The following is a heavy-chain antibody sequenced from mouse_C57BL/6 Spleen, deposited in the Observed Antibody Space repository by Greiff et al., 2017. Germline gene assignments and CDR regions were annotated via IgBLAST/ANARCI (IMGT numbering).Heavy chain of an antibody. CDR3: ARLYYDYPFDY. V-gene: IGHV1-64*01. J-gene: IGHJ2*01. CDR2: IHPNSGST. D-gene: IGHD2-4*01. Sequence: QVQLQQPWAELVKPGASVKLSCKASGYTFTSYWMHWVKQRPGQGLEWIGMIHPNSGSTNYNEKFKSKATLTVDKSSSTAYMQLSSLTSEDSAVYYCARLYYDYPFDYWGQGTTLTVSS. CDR1: GYTFTSYW.